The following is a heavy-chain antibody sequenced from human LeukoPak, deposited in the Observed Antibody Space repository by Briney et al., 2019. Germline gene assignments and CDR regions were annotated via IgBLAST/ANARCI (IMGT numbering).Heavy chain of an antibody. D-gene: IGHD1-26*01. CDR2: IRSKANSCAT. CDR1: GFTFSGSA. CDR3: TRIVGVTDYFDY. J-gene: IGHJ4*02. V-gene: IGHV3-73*01. Sequence: PGGSLRLSCAASGFTFSGSAMHWVRQASGKGLEWVGRIRSKANSCATAYAASVKGRFTISRDDSKNTAYLQMNSLKTEDTAVYYCTRIVGVTDYFDYWGQGTLVTVSS.